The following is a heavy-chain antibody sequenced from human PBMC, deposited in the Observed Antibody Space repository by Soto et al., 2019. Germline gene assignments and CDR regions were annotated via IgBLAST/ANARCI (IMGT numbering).Heavy chain of an antibody. V-gene: IGHV4-34*01. CDR3: ARGSLDYYYYGMDV. Sequence: SETLSLTCAVYGGSFSGYYWSWIRQPPGKGLEWIGEINHSGSTNYNPSLKSRVTISVDTSKNQFSLKLSSVTAADTAVYYRARGSLDYYYYGMDVWGQGTTVTVSS. CDR1: GGSFSGYY. D-gene: IGHD6-6*01. CDR2: INHSGST. J-gene: IGHJ6*02.